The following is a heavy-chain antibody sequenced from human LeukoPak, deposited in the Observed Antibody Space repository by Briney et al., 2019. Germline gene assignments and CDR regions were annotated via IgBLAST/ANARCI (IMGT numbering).Heavy chain of an antibody. V-gene: IGHV3-74*01. J-gene: IGHJ5*02. Sequence: GGSLRLSCAASGFIFTKYWMHWVRQAPGKGLVWVSHVNSDGSATSYADSVKGRFTISKDNSKNTLYLQMNSLRAEDTAVYYCAKSGCSSTSCYGLFSGWFDPWGQGTLVTVSS. CDR1: GFIFTKYW. CDR2: VNSDGSAT. CDR3: AKSGCSSTSCYGLFSGWFDP. D-gene: IGHD2-2*01.